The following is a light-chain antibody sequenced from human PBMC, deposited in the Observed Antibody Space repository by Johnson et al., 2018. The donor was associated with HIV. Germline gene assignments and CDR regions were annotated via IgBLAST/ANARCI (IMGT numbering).Light chain of an antibody. CDR3: GTWDTSLSVGGG. V-gene: IGLV1-51*02. J-gene: IGLJ1*01. Sequence: SVLTQPPSVSAAPGQKVTISCSGSSSTIGNNDVSWYQLLPGTAPKLLIYKNDQRPSGIPDRFSGSKSGTSATLGITGLQTGDEADYYCGTWDTSLSVGGGFGTGTKVTVL. CDR1: SSTIGNND. CDR2: KND.